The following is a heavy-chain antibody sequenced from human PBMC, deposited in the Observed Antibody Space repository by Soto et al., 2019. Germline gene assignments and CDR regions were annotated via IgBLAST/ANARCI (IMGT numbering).Heavy chain of an antibody. V-gene: IGHV4-31*11. CDR3: AREKGYYDKKYFDY. J-gene: IGHJ4*02. CDR2: IYYSGST. Sequence: SETLSLTCAVYGGSFSGYYCSWIRQHPGKGLEWIGYIYYSGSTYYNPSLKSRVTISVDTSKNQFSLKLSSVTAADTAVYYCAREKGYYDKKYFDYWGQGTLVTVSS. CDR1: GGSFSGYY. D-gene: IGHD3-22*01.